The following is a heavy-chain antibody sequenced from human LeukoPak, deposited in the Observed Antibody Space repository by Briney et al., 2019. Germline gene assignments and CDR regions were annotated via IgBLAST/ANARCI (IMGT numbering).Heavy chain of an antibody. D-gene: IGHD3-3*01. Sequence: SETLSLTCTVSGGSISSGDYYWSWIRQPPGKGLEWIGYIYYSGSTYYNPSLKIRVTISVDTSKNQFSLKLSSVTAADTAVYYCARDVWSGYYTYLDYWGQGTLVTVSS. V-gene: IGHV4-30-4*01. CDR2: IYYSGST. CDR3: ARDVWSGYYTYLDY. J-gene: IGHJ4*02. CDR1: GGSISSGDYY.